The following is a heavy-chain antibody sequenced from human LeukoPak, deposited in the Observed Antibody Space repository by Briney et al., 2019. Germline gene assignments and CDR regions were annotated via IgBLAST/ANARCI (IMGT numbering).Heavy chain of an antibody. D-gene: IGHD5-18*01. V-gene: IGHV3-74*01. Sequence: GGSLRLSCAASGFTFSSYWMHWVRQAPGKGLVRVSRINSDGSSTSYADSVKGRFTISRDNAKNTLYLQMNSLRAEDTAVYYCARVRHSYGLDPWGQGTLVTVSS. CDR1: GFTFSSYW. CDR2: INSDGSST. J-gene: IGHJ5*02. CDR3: ARVRHSYGLDP.